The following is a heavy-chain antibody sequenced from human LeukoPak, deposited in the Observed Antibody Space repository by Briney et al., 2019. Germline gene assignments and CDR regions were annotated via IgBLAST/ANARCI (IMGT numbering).Heavy chain of an antibody. V-gene: IGHV3-23*01. CDR1: GFTFSSYA. D-gene: IGHD3-3*01. CDR2: ISGSGGST. CDR3: ARFSIRGFDY. Sequence: QAGGSLRLSCAASGFTFSSYAMSWVRQAPGKGLEWVSAISGSGGSTYYADSVKGRFTISRDNAKNSLYLQMNSLRDEDTAVYYCARFSIRGFDYWGQGTLVTVSS. J-gene: IGHJ4*02.